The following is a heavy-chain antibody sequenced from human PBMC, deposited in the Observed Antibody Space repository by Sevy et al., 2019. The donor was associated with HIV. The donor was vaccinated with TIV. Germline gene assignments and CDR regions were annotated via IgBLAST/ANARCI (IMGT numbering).Heavy chain of an antibody. CDR2: ISGSGGST. V-gene: IGHV3-23*01. D-gene: IGHD3-3*01. CDR3: AKDSRISITIFGVADGY. J-gene: IGHJ4*02. CDR1: GFTFSSYA. Sequence: GGSLRLSCAASGFTFSSYAMSWVRQAPGKGLEWVSAISGSGGSTYYADSVKGRFTISRDNPKNTLYLQMNSLRAEDTAVYYCAKDSRISITIFGVADGYWGQGTLVTVSS.